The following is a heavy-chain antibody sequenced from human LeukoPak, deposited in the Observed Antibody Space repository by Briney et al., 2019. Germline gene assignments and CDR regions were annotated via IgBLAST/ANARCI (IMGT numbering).Heavy chain of an antibody. V-gene: IGHV3-48*03. CDR1: AFTFSSYE. CDR2: ISSSGSTI. J-gene: IGHJ4*02. CDR3: ARDRYDYVWGSYVFDY. Sequence: PGGSLRLSCAASAFTFSSYEMNWVRQAPGKGLEWVSYISSSGSTIYYADSVKGRFTISRDNAKNSLYLQMNSLRAEDTAVYYCARDRYDYVWGSYVFDYWGQGTLVTVSS. D-gene: IGHD3-16*01.